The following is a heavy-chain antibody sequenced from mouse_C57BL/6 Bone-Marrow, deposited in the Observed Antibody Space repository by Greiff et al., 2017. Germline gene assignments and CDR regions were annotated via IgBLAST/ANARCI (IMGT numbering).Heavy chain of an antibody. J-gene: IGHJ1*03. CDR2: ISNGGGST. V-gene: IGHV5-12*01. CDR3: ARGDGSSYYWYFDV. CDR1: GFTFSDYY. D-gene: IGHD1-1*01. Sequence: EVQGVESGGGLVQPGGSLKLSCAASGFTFSDYYMYWVRQTPEKRLEWVAYISNGGGSTYYPDTVKGRFTISRDNAKNTLYLQMSRLKSEDTAMYYCARGDGSSYYWYFDVWGTGTTVTVSS.